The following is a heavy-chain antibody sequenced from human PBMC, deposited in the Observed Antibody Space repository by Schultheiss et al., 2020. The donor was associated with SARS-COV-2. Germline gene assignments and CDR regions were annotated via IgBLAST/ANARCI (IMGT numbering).Heavy chain of an antibody. D-gene: IGHD3-10*01. Sequence: SETLSLTCTVSGGSISSYYWSWIRQPPGKGLEWIGYIYYSGSTNYNPSLKSRVTISVDTSKNQFSLKLSSVTAADTAVYYCASSTYGSGSYYNAPDYWGQGTLVTVSS. CDR3: ASSTYGSGSYYNAPDY. CDR2: IYYSGST. CDR1: GGSISSYY. V-gene: IGHV4-59*01. J-gene: IGHJ4*02.